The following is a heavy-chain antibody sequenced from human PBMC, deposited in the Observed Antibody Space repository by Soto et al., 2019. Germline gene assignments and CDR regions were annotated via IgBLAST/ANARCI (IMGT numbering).Heavy chain of an antibody. CDR1: GGSISSSNW. Sequence: QVQLQESGPGLVKPSGTLSLTCAVSGGSISSSNWWSWVRQPPGKGLEWIGEIYHSGSTNYNPSLKSRVTISVDKSKNQFSLKLSSVTAADTAVYYCARDKTGIAAAGGYYYYGMDVWGQGITVTVSS. CDR2: IYHSGST. CDR3: ARDKTGIAAAGGYYYYGMDV. J-gene: IGHJ6*02. D-gene: IGHD6-13*01. V-gene: IGHV4-4*02.